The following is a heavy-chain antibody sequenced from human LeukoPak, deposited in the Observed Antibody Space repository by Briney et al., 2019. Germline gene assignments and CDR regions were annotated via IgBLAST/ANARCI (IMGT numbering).Heavy chain of an antibody. CDR3: SRIFLYGHYLFDM. CDR1: GYTFTDYY. V-gene: IGHV1-2*02. CDR2: INPNSGGT. Sequence: ASVKVSCKASGYTFTDYYIHWVRQAPGQGLEWMGWINPNSGGTSYAQKFQGRVTMTRDTSISTAYMELSRLRSDDTAVYSCSRIFLYGHYLFDMCGQGTMVTVSS. D-gene: IGHD4-17*01. J-gene: IGHJ3*02.